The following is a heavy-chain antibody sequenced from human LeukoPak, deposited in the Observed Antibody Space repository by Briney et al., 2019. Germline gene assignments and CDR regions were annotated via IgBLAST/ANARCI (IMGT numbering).Heavy chain of an antibody. D-gene: IGHD3-16*01. CDR2: ISAYNGDT. CDR3: ARDGHTFGGVKTRFDF. Sequence: ASVKVSCKASGYTFTNYGISWVRQAPGQGLEWMGWISAYNGDTKYAQKLQGRVTMTTDTSTSTAYMELRSLRSDDTAVYYCARDGHTFGGVKTRFDFWGQGTLVTVSS. J-gene: IGHJ4*02. CDR1: GYTFTNYG. V-gene: IGHV1-18*01.